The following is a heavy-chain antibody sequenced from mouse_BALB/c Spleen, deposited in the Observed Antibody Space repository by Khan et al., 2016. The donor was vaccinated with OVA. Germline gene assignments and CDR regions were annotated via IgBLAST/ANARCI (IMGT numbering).Heavy chain of an antibody. J-gene: IGHJ3*01. CDR2: INPSNGYT. CDR3: VRDGAYHRNDGWFAY. CDR1: GYTFTSYT. V-gene: IGHV1-4*01. D-gene: IGHD2-14*01. Sequence: QLVQSGAELARPGASVKMSCKASGYTFTSYTIHWIKERPEQGLEWIGNINPSNGYTNYNQKFKDKATLTTDKSSTTAYLQLSSLTSDDSAVYNCVRDGAYHRNDGWFAYWGQGTLVTVSA.